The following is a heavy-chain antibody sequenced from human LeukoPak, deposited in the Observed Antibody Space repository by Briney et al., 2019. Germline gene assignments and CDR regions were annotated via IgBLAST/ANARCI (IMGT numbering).Heavy chain of an antibody. J-gene: IGHJ4*02. D-gene: IGHD1-20*01. CDR2: IYSGGLT. CDR1: GFTVSSHY. Sequence: GGSPRLSCAASGFTVSSHYMTWVRQAPGKGLEWVSVIYSGGLTYYADSAKGRFTVSRDNSKNTLYLQMNSLRAEDTAVYYCARGLSQNNWNDGYWGQGTPVTVSS. V-gene: IGHV3-53*01. CDR3: ARGLSQNNWNDGY.